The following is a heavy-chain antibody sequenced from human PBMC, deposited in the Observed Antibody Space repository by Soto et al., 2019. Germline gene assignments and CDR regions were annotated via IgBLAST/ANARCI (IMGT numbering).Heavy chain of an antibody. Sequence: EVQLVESGGGLVQPGGSLRLSCAASGFTFSSYSMNWVRQAPGKGLEWISHISGSTGSTYYADSVKGRFTISRDNGKNSLFLQMNSLRDEDTAVYYCVTQLVIIAVVTRVYWGQGTLVTVSS. J-gene: IGHJ4*02. D-gene: IGHD2-21*02. V-gene: IGHV3-48*02. CDR2: ISGSTGST. CDR1: GFTFSSYS. CDR3: VTQLVIIAVVTRVY.